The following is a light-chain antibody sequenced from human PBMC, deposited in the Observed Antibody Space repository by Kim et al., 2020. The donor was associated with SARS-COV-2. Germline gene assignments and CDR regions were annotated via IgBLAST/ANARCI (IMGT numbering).Light chain of an antibody. CDR2: DVT. Sequence: GQSISISCSGTTADSGGYNAVAWYQHHPGKAPHLIIFDVTYRPSGVSTRFSGAKSGNTASLTISELHPEDEADYYCSSYTRSTTWVFGGGTQLTVL. V-gene: IGLV2-14*03. CDR1: TADSGGYNA. J-gene: IGLJ3*02. CDR3: SSYTRSTTWV.